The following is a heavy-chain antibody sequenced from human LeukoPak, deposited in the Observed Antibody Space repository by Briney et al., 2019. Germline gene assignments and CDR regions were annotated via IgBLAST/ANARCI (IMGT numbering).Heavy chain of an antibody. CDR1: GGSISSYY. CDR2: IYYSGST. J-gene: IGHJ4*02. D-gene: IGHD1-26*01. CDR3: ARNSGSFQVVDY. V-gene: IGHV4-59*01. Sequence: SETLSLTCTVSGGSISSYYWSWIRQPPGKGLEWIGYIYYSGSTNYNPSLKSRVTISVDTSKNQFSLKLSSVTAADTAVYYCARNSGSFQVVDYWGQGTLITVSS.